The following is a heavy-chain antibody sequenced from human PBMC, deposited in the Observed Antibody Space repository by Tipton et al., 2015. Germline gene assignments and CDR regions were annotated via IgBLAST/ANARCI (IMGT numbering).Heavy chain of an antibody. CDR1: GASVNSDPYF. J-gene: IGHJ4*02. CDR2: VFSTGST. V-gene: IGHV4-61*01. Sequence: TLSLTCTVSGASVNSDPYFWTWVRQPPGKGLEWIGYVFSTGSTNYNPSLKSRVTISLDASKNQFSLRLTSVTAADTAVYYCARDPGVGSGWSQQGDFWGQGTLVTVSS. CDR3: ARDPGVGSGWSQQGDF. D-gene: IGHD6-19*01.